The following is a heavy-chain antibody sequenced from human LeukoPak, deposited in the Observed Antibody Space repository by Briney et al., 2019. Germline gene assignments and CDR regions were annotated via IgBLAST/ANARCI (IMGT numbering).Heavy chain of an antibody. V-gene: IGHV4-34*01. CDR3: ARGRDYATRRFDY. CDR2: INHSGST. J-gene: IGHJ4*02. CDR1: GGSFSGYY. Sequence: NASETLSLTCAVYGGSFSGYYWSWIRQPPGKGLEWIGEINHSGSTNYNPSLKSRVTISVDTSKNQFSLKLSSVTAADTAVYYCARGRDYATRRFDYWGQGTLVTVSS. D-gene: IGHD4-17*01.